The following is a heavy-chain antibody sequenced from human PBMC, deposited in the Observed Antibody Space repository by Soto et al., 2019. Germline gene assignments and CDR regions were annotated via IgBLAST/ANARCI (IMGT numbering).Heavy chain of an antibody. CDR3: ARGYGSGRVPFAI. Sequence: EVQLVESGGDLVQPGGSLRLSCAASGFTFSSHSMTWVRQAPGRGLEWVSYITSGSSTIYYADSVKGRFTISRDNAKNSLYLQMGSLRPEDTAVYYCARGYGSGRVPFAIWGQGTMVTVSS. CDR2: ITSGSSTI. D-gene: IGHD3-10*01. J-gene: IGHJ3*02. V-gene: IGHV3-48*01. CDR1: GFTFSSHS.